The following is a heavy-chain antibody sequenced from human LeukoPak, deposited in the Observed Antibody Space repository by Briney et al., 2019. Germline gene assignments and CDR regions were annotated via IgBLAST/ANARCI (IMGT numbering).Heavy chain of an antibody. V-gene: IGHV1-18*01. Sequence: GASVKVSCKASGYTFTSYGISWVRQAPGQGLEWMGWISAYNGNTNYAQKFQGRLTMTRNTSISTAYMELSSLRSEDTAVYYCARGLEMEVAAYWGQGTLVTVSS. D-gene: IGHD5-24*01. CDR3: ARGLEMEVAAY. CDR2: ISAYNGNT. J-gene: IGHJ4*02. CDR1: GYTFTSYG.